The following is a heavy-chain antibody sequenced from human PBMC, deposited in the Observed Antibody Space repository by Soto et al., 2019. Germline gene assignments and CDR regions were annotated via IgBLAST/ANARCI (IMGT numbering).Heavy chain of an antibody. CDR1: GFSFSDST. D-gene: IGHD1-1*01. V-gene: IGHV3-21*01. Sequence: GGSLRLSCAASGFSFSDSTMNWVRQAPGKGLEWVSSISLRGRFIYYADSVKGRFTISRDNANNSLYLQMNSLRPEDTAVYFCARDPKLDAFDIWGQGTMVTV. J-gene: IGHJ3*02. CDR2: ISLRGRFI. CDR3: ARDPKLDAFDI.